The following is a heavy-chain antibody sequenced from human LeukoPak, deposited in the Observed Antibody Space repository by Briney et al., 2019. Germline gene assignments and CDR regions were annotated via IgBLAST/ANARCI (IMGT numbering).Heavy chain of an antibody. Sequence: GGSLRLSCAASGFTFDDYAMHWVRQAPGKGLEWVSAISGSGGSTYYADSVKGRFTISRDNSKNTLYLQMNSLRAEDTAVYYCAKANTQWLVRGYYFDYWGQGTLVTVSS. CDR3: AKANTQWLVRGYYFDY. J-gene: IGHJ4*02. CDR2: ISGSGGST. D-gene: IGHD6-19*01. CDR1: GFTFDDYA. V-gene: IGHV3-23*01.